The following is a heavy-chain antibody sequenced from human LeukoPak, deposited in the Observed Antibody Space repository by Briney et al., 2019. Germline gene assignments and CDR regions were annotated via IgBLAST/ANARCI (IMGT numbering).Heavy chain of an antibody. CDR3: ARDHTSYGDYAQVDY. J-gene: IGHJ4*02. CDR2: ISSSGSTI. CDR1: GFTFSDYY. Sequence: GGSLRLSCAASGFTFSDYYMSWIRQAPGKGLEWVSYISSSGSTIYYADSVKGRSTISRDNAKNSLYLQMNSLRAEDTAVYYCARDHTSYGDYAQVDYWGQGTLVTVSS. D-gene: IGHD4-17*01. V-gene: IGHV3-11*01.